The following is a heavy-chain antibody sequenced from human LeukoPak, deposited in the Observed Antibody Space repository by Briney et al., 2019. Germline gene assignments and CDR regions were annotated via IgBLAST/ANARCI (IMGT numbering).Heavy chain of an antibody. CDR2: IYPGDSDT. J-gene: IGHJ4*02. CDR1: GYSFTSYW. Sequence: GESLKISCKGSGYSFTSYWIGWVRQMPGKGLEWMGNIYPGDSDTRYSPSFQGQVTISADKSISTAYPQWSSPKTPDTGMYYCARGHSGGYEFDYWGQGTLVTVSS. D-gene: IGHD3-22*01. CDR3: ARGHSGGYEFDY. V-gene: IGHV5-51*01.